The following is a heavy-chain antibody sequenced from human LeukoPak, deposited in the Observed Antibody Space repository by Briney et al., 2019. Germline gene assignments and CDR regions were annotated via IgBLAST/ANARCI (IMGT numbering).Heavy chain of an antibody. V-gene: IGHV1-46*01. J-gene: IGHJ3*01. D-gene: IGHD3-22*01. Sequence: ASVKVSCKASGYTFTTYYIHWPRQVPGQGLEWMGLIDPSGGTTDYAQRFRGRVTLTGDTSTTTVYMALSSLTSQDTAVYYCARGGEYFFDSHYFFWGQGTMVTVSS. CDR2: IDPSGGTT. CDR3: ARGGEYFFDSHYFF. CDR1: GYTFTTYY.